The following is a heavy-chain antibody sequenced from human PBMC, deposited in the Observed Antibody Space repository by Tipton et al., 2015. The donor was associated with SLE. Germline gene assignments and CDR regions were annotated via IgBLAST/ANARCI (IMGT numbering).Heavy chain of an antibody. Sequence: TLSLTCTVSGGSISSHYWSWIRQPPGKGPEWIGYVYNSGSTNFNPSLKSRVSISLDTPKNQFSLKLISVTAADTAVYYCAGRSSYIWYFHLWGRGTPVTVSS. CDR3: AGRSSYIWYFHL. CDR1: GGSISSHY. D-gene: IGHD3-10*01. V-gene: IGHV4-59*08. J-gene: IGHJ2*01. CDR2: VYNSGST.